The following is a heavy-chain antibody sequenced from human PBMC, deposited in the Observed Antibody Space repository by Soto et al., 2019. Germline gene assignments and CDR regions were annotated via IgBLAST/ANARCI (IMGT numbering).Heavy chain of an antibody. CDR3: ARRRLRFDY. V-gene: IGHV4-30-4*01. CDR2: IYYSGST. CDR1: RGSISSGDYY. Sequence: SETLSLTCTVSRGSISSGDYYWSWIRQPPGKGLEWIGYIYYSGSTYYNPSLKSRVTISVDTSKNQFSLKLSSVTAADTAVYSCARRRLRFDYWGQGTLVSVSS. D-gene: IGHD4-17*01. J-gene: IGHJ4*02.